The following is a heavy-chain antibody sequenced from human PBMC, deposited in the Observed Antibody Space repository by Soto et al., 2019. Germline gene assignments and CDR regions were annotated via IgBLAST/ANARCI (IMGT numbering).Heavy chain of an antibody. CDR2: INPNSGAT. J-gene: IGHJ6*02. CDR3: ARDLVPAAISFYGMDV. V-gene: IGHV1-2*02. D-gene: IGHD2-2*01. CDR1: GYTFTDYY. Sequence: PSVKVSCKASGYTFTDYYIHWVRQAPGQGLEWMGWINPNSGATNYAQKFQGRVTMTRDTSISTAYMELSRLRSDDTAVYYCARDLVPAAISFYGMDVWGQGTTVTVSS.